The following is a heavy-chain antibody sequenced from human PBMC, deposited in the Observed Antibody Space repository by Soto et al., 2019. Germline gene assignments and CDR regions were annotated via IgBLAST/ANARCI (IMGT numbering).Heavy chain of an antibody. Sequence: QVQLQQWGAGLSKPSETLSLTCAVYGGSFSGYYWSWIRQPPGKGLEWIGEINHSGSTNYNPSLKSRVTISVDTSKNQFSLKLSSVTAADTAVYYCAGELSSTSCYSADCGMDVWGQGTTVTVSS. CDR3: AGELSSTSCYSADCGMDV. CDR2: INHSGST. D-gene: IGHD2-2*01. CDR1: GGSFSGYY. V-gene: IGHV4-34*01. J-gene: IGHJ6*02.